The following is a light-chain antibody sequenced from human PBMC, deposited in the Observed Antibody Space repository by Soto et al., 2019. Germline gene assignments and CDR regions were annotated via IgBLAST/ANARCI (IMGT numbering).Light chain of an antibody. CDR2: GAS. J-gene: IGKJ1*01. CDR1: QSVSSN. Sequence: EMVMTQSPATLPVSPGERATLSCRASQSVSSNLAWYQQKPGQAPRLLIYGASTRATGIPARFSGSGSGTEFTLTISSLQSEDFAVYYCQQYNNWPPWTFGQGTKVEIK. CDR3: QQYNNWPPWT. V-gene: IGKV3-15*01.